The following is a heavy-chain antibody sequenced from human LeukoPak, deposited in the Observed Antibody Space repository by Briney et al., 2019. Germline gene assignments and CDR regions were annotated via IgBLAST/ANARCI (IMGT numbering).Heavy chain of an antibody. CDR3: AREGSIVARTDY. D-gene: IGHD3-16*02. CDR2: ISFDGNQE. V-gene: IGHV3-30-3*01. J-gene: IGHJ4*02. Sequence: GGSLRLSCEASGFTFDNYAMHWVRQAPGRRLEWVAVISFDGNQEYYPDSVKGRFTISRDNSKNTLYLQMNGLKTDDTAVYYCAREGSIVARTDYWGQGALVVVSS. CDR1: GFTFDNYA.